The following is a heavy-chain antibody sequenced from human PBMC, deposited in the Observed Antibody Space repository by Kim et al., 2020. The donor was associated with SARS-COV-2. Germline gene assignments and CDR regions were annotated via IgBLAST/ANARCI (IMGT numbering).Heavy chain of an antibody. CDR1: GFTFSSYG. J-gene: IGHJ4*02. CDR3: AKSYYYDRRTVRVWYYFDY. CDR2: ISYDGSNK. D-gene: IGHD3-22*01. V-gene: IGHV3-30*18. Sequence: GGSLRLSCAASGFTFSSYGMHWVRQAPGKGLEWVAVISYDGSNKYYADSVKGRFTISRDNSKNTLYLQMNSLRAEDTAVYYCAKSYYYDRRTVRVWYYFDYWGQGTLVTVSS.